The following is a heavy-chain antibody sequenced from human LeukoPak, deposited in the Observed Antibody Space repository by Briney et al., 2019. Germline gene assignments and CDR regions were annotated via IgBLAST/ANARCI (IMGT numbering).Heavy chain of an antibody. CDR1: GFSVSTSY. CDR3: AKSRDGYHHGLL. Sequence: GGSLRLSCAASGFSVSTSYMSWVRQAPGKGLEYVSVLYDSGDTYYAESVKGRFTISRDNSKNMVYLQMNSLRAEDTAVYYCAKSRDGYHHGLLWGQGTLVTVSS. CDR2: LYDSGDT. J-gene: IGHJ1*01. V-gene: IGHV3-53*01. D-gene: IGHD5-24*01.